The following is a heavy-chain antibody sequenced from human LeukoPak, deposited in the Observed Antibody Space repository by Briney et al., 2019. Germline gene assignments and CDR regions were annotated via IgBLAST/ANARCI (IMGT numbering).Heavy chain of an antibody. CDR2: IYYSGST. J-gene: IGHJ4*02. V-gene: IGHV4-59*12. CDR3: AREGMTTVTTLDY. D-gene: IGHD4-17*01. CDR1: GGSISSYY. Sequence: PSETLSLTCTVSGGSISSYYWSWLRQPAGKDWRGLGSIYYSGSTYYNPSLKSRVTISVDTSKNQFSLKLSSVTAADTAVYYCAREGMTTVTTLDYWGQGTLVTVSS.